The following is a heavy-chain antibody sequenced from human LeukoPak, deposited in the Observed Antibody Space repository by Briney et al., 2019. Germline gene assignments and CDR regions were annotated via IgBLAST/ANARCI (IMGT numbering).Heavy chain of an antibody. CDR1: GYTFTGYY. J-gene: IGHJ5*02. Sequence: ASVKVSCKASGYTFTGYYMHWVRQAPGQGLEWMGRINPNSGGTNYAQKFQGRVTMTRDTSISTAYMELSRLRSDDTAVYYCARCPITISGVVITKNWFDPWGQGTLVTVSS. V-gene: IGHV1-2*06. CDR3: ARCPITISGVVITKNWFDP. CDR2: INPNSGGT. D-gene: IGHD3-3*01.